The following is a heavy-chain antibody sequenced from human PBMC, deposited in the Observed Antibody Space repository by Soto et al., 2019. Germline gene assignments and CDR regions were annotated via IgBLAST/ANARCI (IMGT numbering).Heavy chain of an antibody. V-gene: IGHV3-33*08. CDR3: ARDRGYSGYDSPRFYYGMDV. Sequence: GGSLRLSCAASGFTFSSYWMTWVRQAPGKGLEWVAVIWYDGSNKWYADSVKGRFTISRDNSKNTLYLQMNSLRAEDTAVYSCARDRGYSGYDSPRFYYGMDVWGQGTTVTVSS. CDR2: IWYDGSNK. D-gene: IGHD5-12*01. J-gene: IGHJ6*02. CDR1: GFTFSSYW.